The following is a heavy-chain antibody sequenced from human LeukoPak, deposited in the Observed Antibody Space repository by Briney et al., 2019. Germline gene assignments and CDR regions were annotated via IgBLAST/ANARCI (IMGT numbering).Heavy chain of an antibody. V-gene: IGHV4-34*01. J-gene: IGHJ5*02. CDR1: GGSFSGYY. D-gene: IGHD3-16*01. CDR2: INHSGST. Sequence: PSETLSLTCAVYGGSFSGYYWSWIRQPPGKGLEWIGEINHSGSTNYNPSLKSLVTISVDTSKNQFSLKLSSVTAADTAVYYCAREGGWFDPWGQGTLVTVSS. CDR3: AREGGWFDP.